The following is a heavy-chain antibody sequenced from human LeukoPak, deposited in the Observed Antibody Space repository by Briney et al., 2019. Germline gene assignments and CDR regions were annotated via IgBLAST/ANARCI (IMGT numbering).Heavy chain of an antibody. J-gene: IGHJ4*02. CDR1: GYTFTGYY. CDR3: AREAVVAATPFDY. D-gene: IGHD2-15*01. Sequence: GASVKVSCKASGYTFTGYYMHWVRQAPGQGLEWMGGIIPIFGTANYAQKFQGRVTITTDESTSTAYMELSSLRSEDTAVYYCAREAVVAATPFDYWGQGTLVTVSS. V-gene: IGHV1-69*05. CDR2: IIPIFGTA.